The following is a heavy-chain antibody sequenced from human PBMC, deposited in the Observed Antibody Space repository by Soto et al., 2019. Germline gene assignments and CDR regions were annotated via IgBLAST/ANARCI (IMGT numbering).Heavy chain of an antibody. CDR2: IWYDGSNK. Sequence: QVQLVESGGGVVQPGRSLRLSCAASGFTFSSYGMDWVRQAPGKGLEWVAVIWYDGSNKYYADSVKGRFTISRDNSKSTLYLQLNSLRAEDTAVYYCARDVRLSQTPKYYYGMDVWGQGTTVTVSS. CDR1: GFTFSSYG. CDR3: ARDVRLSQTPKYYYGMDV. V-gene: IGHV3-33*01. J-gene: IGHJ6*02.